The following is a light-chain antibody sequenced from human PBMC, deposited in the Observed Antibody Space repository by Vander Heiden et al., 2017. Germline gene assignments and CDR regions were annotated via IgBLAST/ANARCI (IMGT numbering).Light chain of an antibody. V-gene: IGKV3-20*01. J-gene: IGKJ2*01. CDR3: QQYGTPRYT. CDR2: AAS. CDR1: QSVSNNY. Sequence: EIVLTQSPGTLSLSPGERATLSCRASQSVSNNYLAWCQQKPGQAPRLLICAASSRATGIPDRFSGSGSGTDFTLTISRLEPEDFAVYYCQQYGTPRYTFGQGTKLEIK.